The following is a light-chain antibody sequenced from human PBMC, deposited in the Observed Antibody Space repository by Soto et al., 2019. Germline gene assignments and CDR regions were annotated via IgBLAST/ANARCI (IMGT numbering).Light chain of an antibody. Sequence: EIVLTQSPATLSLSPGERATLSCRASQSIATYLGWYQQNPGQAPRLPIYSASKRATGIPPRFSGSGSGTDFPLTISSLEPEDFSVYYCQQRYNWPVTFGQGTRLEI. V-gene: IGKV3-11*01. CDR1: QSIATY. CDR3: QQRYNWPVT. CDR2: SAS. J-gene: IGKJ5*01.